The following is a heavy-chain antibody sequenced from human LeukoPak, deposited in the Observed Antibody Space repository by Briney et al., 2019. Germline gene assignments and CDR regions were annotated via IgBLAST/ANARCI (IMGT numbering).Heavy chain of an antibody. V-gene: IGHV3-23*01. D-gene: IGHD3-22*01. CDR3: ARGRGYDSGTYNYAFSDY. Sequence: GGSLRLSCAASGFTFSSYAMSWVRQAPGKGLEWVSAISGRGDRTYYADSVKGRFTISRDNSKNTLYLQMNSLRAEDTAVYYCARGRGYDSGTYNYAFSDYWGQGTLVTVSS. CDR1: GFTFSSYA. J-gene: IGHJ4*02. CDR2: ISGRGDRT.